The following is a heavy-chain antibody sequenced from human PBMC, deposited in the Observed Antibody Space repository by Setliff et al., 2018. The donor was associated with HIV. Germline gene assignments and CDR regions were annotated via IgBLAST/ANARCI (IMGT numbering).Heavy chain of an antibody. J-gene: IGHJ6*02. D-gene: IGHD6-19*01. V-gene: IGHV4-30-4*08. Sequence: PSETLSLTCTVSGGSFSSGDYSWTWIRQPPGKGLEWIGFIFYSGSTHQNPSLKSRVTISVDSSKNHFSLILSSVTAAVTAVYFCARILGSHYYYGMGVWGPGTTVTVSS. CDR3: ARILGSHYYYGMGV. CDR2: IFYSGST. CDR1: GGSFSSGDYS.